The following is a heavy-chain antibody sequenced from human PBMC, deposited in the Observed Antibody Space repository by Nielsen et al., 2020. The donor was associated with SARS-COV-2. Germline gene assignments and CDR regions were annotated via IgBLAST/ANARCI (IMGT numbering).Heavy chain of an antibody. D-gene: IGHD5-24*01. CDR3: ARRKMATMGDLDY. V-gene: IGHV3-7*01. CDR2: IKQDGSEK. J-gene: IGHJ4*02. Sequence: GESLKISCAASGFTFSSYWMSWVRQAPGKGLEWAANIKQDGSEKYYVDSVKGRFTISRDNAKNSLYLQMNSLRAEDTAVYYCARRKMATMGDLDYWGQGTLVTVSS. CDR1: GFTFSSYW.